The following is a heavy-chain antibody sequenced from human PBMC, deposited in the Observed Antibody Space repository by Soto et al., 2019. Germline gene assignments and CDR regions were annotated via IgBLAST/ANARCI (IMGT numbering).Heavy chain of an antibody. CDR3: AKDLVGSYYNGMHV. CDR2: ISYDGRNT. Sequence: GGSLRLSCAASGFTFSSYGMHWVRQTPGKGLEWVAVISYDGRNTYYADSVKGRFTISRDNSENTLHLQMNSLRPEDTAVYYCAKDLVGSYYNGMHVWGQGTTVTGSS. V-gene: IGHV3-30*18. D-gene: IGHD2-15*01. J-gene: IGHJ6*02. CDR1: GFTFSSYG.